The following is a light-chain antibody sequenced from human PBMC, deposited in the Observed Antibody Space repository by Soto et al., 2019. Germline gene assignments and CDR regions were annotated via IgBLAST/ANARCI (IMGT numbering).Light chain of an antibody. Sequence: QSVLTQPASVSGSPGQSITISCTGTSSDVGSYNLVSWYQQHPGKAPKLMIYEVSKRPSGVSNRFSGSKSGNTASLTISGLQAEDEADYYCCSYAYSSTYVFGTGTKLTVL. V-gene: IGLV2-23*02. CDR2: EVS. CDR1: SSDVGSYNL. J-gene: IGLJ1*01. CDR3: CSYAYSSTYV.